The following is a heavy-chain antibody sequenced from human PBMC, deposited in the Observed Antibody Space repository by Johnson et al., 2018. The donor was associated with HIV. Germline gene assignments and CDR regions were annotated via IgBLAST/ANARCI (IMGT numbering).Heavy chain of an antibody. CDR3: ARAPGGWVGAFDI. Sequence: QEQLVESGGGVVQPGRSLRLSCAASGFTFSSYAMHWVRQAPGKGLEWVAVISYDGSNKYYADSVKGRFTISRDNAKNTLYLQMNSLRAEDTAVYYCARAPGGWVGAFDIWGQGTMVTVSS. V-gene: IGHV3-30-3*01. CDR1: GFTFSSYA. J-gene: IGHJ3*02. CDR2: ISYDGSNK. D-gene: IGHD6-19*01.